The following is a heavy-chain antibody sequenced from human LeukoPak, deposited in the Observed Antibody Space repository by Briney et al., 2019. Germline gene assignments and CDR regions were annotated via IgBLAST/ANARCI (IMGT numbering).Heavy chain of an antibody. CDR1: GGSFSGYY. CDR2: IDHSGSA. V-gene: IGHV4-34*01. Sequence: SETLSLTCAVYGGSFSGYYWSWIRQPPGKGLEWIGEIDHSGSANSNPSLKSRVAISVDTSKNQFSLKLTSVTAADTAVYYCARQNLNSSLYSFDYWGQGTLVTVSS. CDR3: ARQNLNSSLYSFDY. D-gene: IGHD3-16*02. J-gene: IGHJ4*02.